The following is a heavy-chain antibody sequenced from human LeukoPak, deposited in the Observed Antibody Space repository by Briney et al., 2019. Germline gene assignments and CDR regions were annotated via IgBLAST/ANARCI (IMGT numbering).Heavy chain of an antibody. CDR1: GFTFSDHY. V-gene: IGHV3-72*01. J-gene: IGHJ2*01. D-gene: IGHD6-19*01. Sequence: GSLRLSCAASGFTFSDHYMDWVRQAPGKGLEWVGRTRNKANSYTTEYAASVKGRFTISRDDSKNSLYPQMNSLKTEDTAVYYCATQKTGYSSEVGYFDLWGRGTLVTVST. CDR3: ATQKTGYSSEVGYFDL. CDR2: TRNKANSYTT.